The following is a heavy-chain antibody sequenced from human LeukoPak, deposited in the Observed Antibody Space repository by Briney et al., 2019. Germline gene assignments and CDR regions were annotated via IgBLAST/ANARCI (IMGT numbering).Heavy chain of an antibody. CDR2: IHHSGRL. J-gene: IGHJ4*02. D-gene: IGHD1-1*01. CDR3: ARGGDWKFDY. V-gene: IGHV4-4*02. Sequence: SETLSLTCAVSGGSSSSSNWWTWVRQPPGKGLEWIGEIHHSGRLNYSPSLKSRVTISVDKSKNHFSLNLNSITPADTAIYYCARGGDWKFDYWGQGALVTVSS. CDR1: GGSSSSSNW.